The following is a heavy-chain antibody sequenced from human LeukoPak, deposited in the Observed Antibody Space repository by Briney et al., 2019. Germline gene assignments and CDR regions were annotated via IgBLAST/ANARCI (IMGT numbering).Heavy chain of an antibody. J-gene: IGHJ4*02. V-gene: IGHV3-30*18. CDR1: GFTFSSYG. D-gene: IGHD3-22*01. Sequence: TGGSLRLSCAASGFTFSSYGMHWVRQAPGKGLEWVAVISYDGSNKYYADSVKGRFTISRDNSKNTLYLQMNSLRAEDTAVYYCAKGGYYDSSGSSQPTYWGQGTLVTVSS. CDR2: ISYDGSNK. CDR3: AKGGYYDSSGSSQPTY.